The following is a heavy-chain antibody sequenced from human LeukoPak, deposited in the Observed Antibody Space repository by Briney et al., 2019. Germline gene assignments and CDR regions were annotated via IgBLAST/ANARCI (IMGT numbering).Heavy chain of an antibody. Sequence: GGSLRLSCAAYAFTCSSYAMSWVRQAPGKRLEWVSATSGSGGSTYYADSVKGRFTISRDNCKNTLYLQMNSLRAEDTAVYYCAKGYIKDYWGQGTLVTVSS. V-gene: IGHV3-23*01. CDR3: AKGYIKDY. D-gene: IGHD1-14*01. J-gene: IGHJ4*02. CDR1: AFTCSSYA. CDR2: TSGSGGST.